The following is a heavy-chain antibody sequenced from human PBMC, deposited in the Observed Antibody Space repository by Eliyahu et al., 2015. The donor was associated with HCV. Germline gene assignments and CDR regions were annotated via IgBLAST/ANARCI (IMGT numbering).Heavy chain of an antibody. J-gene: IGHJ5*02. CDR2: IYYRGST. V-gene: IGHV4-39*07. CDR1: GCSISSSSYY. Sequence: QLQLQESGPGLVKPSETLSLTCTVSGCSISSSSYYWGWIRQPPGKGLEWIGSIYYRGSTYYNPSLKSRVTISVDTSKNQFSLKLSSVTAADTAVYYCARARRVAVAFWFDPWGQGTLVTVSS. D-gene: IGHD6-19*01. CDR3: ARARRVAVAFWFDP.